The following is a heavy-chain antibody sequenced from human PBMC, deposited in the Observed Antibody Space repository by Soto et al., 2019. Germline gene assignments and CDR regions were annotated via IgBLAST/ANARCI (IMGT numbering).Heavy chain of an antibody. CDR3: ARQGITMVRDISGWFDP. D-gene: IGHD3-10*01. V-gene: IGHV4-39*01. J-gene: IGHJ5*02. CDR2: IYYSGST. CDR1: GGSISSSSYY. Sequence: PTETLSLTCTVSGGSISSSSYYWGWIRQPPGKGLEWIGSIYYSGSTYYNPSLKSRVTISVDTSKNQFSLKLSSVTAADTAVYYCARQGITMVRDISGWFDPWGQGTLVTVSS.